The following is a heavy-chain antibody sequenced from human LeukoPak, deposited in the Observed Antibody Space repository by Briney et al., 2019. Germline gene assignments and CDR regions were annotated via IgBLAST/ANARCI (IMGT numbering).Heavy chain of an antibody. D-gene: IGHD2-15*01. CDR3: TTRRQDGW. Sequence: GGSLRLSCVASGFTFSDAWMSWVRQAPGKGLEWVGRIKSKIDGGTIDYAAPAKGRFTISRDDSRNTLYLRMNSLKTEDTAVYYCTTRRQDGWWGQGTLVTVSS. CDR1: GFTFSDAW. J-gene: IGHJ4*02. V-gene: IGHV3-15*01. CDR2: IKSKIDGGTI.